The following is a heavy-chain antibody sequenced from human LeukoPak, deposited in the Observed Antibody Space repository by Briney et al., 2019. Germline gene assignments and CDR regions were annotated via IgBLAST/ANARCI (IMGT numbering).Heavy chain of an antibody. CDR3: ARASAAAGSDY. J-gene: IGHJ4*02. CDR2: ISSSSSTI. V-gene: IGHV3-48*04. D-gene: IGHD6-13*01. CDR1: GFTFSSYS. Sequence: PGGSLRLSCAASGFTFSSYSMNWVRQAPGKGLEWVSYISSSSSTIYYADSVKGRFTISRDNAKNSLYLQMNSLRAEDTAVYYCARASAAAGSDYWGQGTLVTVSS.